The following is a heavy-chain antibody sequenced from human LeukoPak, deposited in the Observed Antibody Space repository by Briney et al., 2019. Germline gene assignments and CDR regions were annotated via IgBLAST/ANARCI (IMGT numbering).Heavy chain of an antibody. CDR3: ARTSLVGATPYFDY. V-gene: IGHV3-21*01. CDR1: GFTFSSYG. Sequence: GGSLRLSCAASGFTFSSYGMNWVRQAPGKGLEWVSSISSSSSYIYYADSVRGRFTISRDNAMSSLYLQINSLRPEDTAIYYCARTSLVGATPYFDYWGQGTLVTVSS. J-gene: IGHJ4*02. D-gene: IGHD1-26*01. CDR2: ISSSSSYI.